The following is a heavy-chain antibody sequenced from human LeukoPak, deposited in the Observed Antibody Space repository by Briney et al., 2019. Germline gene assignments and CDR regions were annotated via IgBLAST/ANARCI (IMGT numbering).Heavy chain of an antibody. V-gene: IGHV3-9*01. D-gene: IGHD3-10*01. CDR3: AKGIRFGGDAFDI. CDR1: GFTFDDYA. CDR2: ISWNSGSI. J-gene: IGHJ3*02. Sequence: GRSLRLSCAASGFTFDDYAMHWVRQAPGKGLEWVSGISWNSGSIGYADSVKGRFTISRDNAKNSLYLQMNSLRAQDTALCYCAKGIRFGGDAFDIWGQGTMVTVSS.